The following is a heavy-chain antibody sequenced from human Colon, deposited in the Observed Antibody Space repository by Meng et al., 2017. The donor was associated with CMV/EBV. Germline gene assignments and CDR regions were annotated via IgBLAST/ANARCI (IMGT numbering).Heavy chain of an antibody. D-gene: IGHD2-2*02. V-gene: IGHV4-34*01. J-gene: IGHJ4*02. Sequence: GSLRLSCAVYGGSFSDYHWTWIRQSPGKGLEWIGEINHSGSTNYSPSLRSRVTISVDTSRNQFSLKVSSVTAADTAVYYCARTTRDGYCSSTSCYRRRGIFDYWGQGTLVTVSS. CDR1: GGSFSDYH. CDR3: ARTTRDGYCSSTSCYRRRGIFDY. CDR2: INHSGST.